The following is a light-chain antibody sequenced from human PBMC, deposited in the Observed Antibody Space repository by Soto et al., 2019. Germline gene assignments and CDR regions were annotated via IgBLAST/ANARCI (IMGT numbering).Light chain of an antibody. J-gene: IGLJ1*01. CDR3: CSYAGSFIFV. CDR1: SSDIGNYNY. Sequence: QSALTQPHSVSGSPGQSVTISCTGTSSDIGNYNYVSWYQQYPGKAPKLIIYDVSKRPSGIPDRFFGSKFGNTASLTISGLQAEDEADYYCCSYAGSFIFVFGTGTKVTVL. V-gene: IGLV2-11*01. CDR2: DVS.